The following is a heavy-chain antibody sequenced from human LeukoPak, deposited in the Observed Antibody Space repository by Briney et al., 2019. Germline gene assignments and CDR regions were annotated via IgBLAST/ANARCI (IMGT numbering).Heavy chain of an antibody. Sequence: GGSLRLSCVASGFTFSDYWMSWVRQAPGKGLEWVANIKQDGTEKYYVDSVKGRFTISRDNAANSLYLQMNNLRDEDTAVYYCARRDPFDYWGQGTMVTVSS. CDR3: ARRDPFDY. V-gene: IGHV3-7*01. CDR1: GFTFSDYW. J-gene: IGHJ4*02. CDR2: IKQDGTEK.